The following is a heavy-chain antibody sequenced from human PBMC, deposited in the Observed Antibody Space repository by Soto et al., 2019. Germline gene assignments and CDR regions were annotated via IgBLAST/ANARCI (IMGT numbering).Heavy chain of an antibody. CDR3: ARAVVDGGYYLHYFDY. CDR2: IYYSGST. D-gene: IGHD5-12*01. V-gene: IGHV4-59*01. Sequence: SETLSLTCTVYGGSISSYYWSWIRQPPGKGLEWIGDIYYSGSTNYNPSLKSRVTISVDTSKNQFSLKLSSVTAADTAVYYCARAVVDGGYYLHYFDYWGQGTLVTVSS. CDR1: GGSISSYY. J-gene: IGHJ4*02.